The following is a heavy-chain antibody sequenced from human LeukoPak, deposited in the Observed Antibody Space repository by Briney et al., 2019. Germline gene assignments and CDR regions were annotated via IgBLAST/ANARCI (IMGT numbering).Heavy chain of an antibody. D-gene: IGHD3-22*01. V-gene: IGHV4-61*02. CDR1: GGSISSGIYY. CDR2: IYNSGST. J-gene: IGHJ3*02. Sequence: SETLSLTCTVSGGSISSGIYYWSWIRQPAGKGLEWIGRIYNSGSTNYNPSLESRVTISVATSKNQFSLKLSSVTAADTAVYYCARVAYYYDSSGYYDGFDIWGQGTMVTVSS. CDR3: ARVAYYYDSSGYYDGFDI.